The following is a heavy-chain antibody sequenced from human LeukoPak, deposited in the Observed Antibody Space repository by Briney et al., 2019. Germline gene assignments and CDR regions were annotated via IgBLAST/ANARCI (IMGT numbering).Heavy chain of an antibody. D-gene: IGHD1-1*01. CDR2: IYTSGST. CDR3: ASYNWNTYYYYMDV. V-gene: IGHV4-61*02. CDR1: GGSFSSGSYY. J-gene: IGHJ6*03. Sequence: SQTLSLTCTVSGGSFSSGSYYWRWIRQPAGKGPEWIGRIYTSGSTNYNPSLKSRVTISVDTSKNQFSLKLSSVTAADTAVYYCASYNWNTYYYYMDVWGKGTTVTVSS.